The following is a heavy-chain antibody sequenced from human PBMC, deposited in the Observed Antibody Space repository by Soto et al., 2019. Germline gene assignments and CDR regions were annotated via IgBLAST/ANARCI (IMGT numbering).Heavy chain of an antibody. CDR3: ARHKPYYDILTGYYFRSFFDY. CDR1: GGSISSYY. CDR2: IYYSGST. V-gene: IGHV4-59*08. D-gene: IGHD3-9*01. J-gene: IGHJ4*02. Sequence: SETLSLTCTVSGGSISSYYWSWIRQPPGKGLEWIGYIYYSGSTNYNPSLKSRVTISVDTSKNQFSLRLSSVTAADTAVYYCARHKPYYDILTGYYFRSFFDYWGQGTLVTVSS.